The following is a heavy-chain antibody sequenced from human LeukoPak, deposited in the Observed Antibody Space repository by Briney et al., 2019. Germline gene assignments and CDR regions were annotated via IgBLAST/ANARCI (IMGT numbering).Heavy chain of an antibody. V-gene: IGHV1-18*01. Sequence: ASVKVSCKASGYTFTRYGISWVRQAAGQGVEWMGWISAYNGNTNYAQKLQGRVTMTTDTSMSTAYMELRSLRSDVTAVYYCARDRSGYSDYWGQGTLVTVSS. CDR3: ARDRSGYSDY. CDR1: GYTFTRYG. CDR2: ISAYNGNT. D-gene: IGHD3-3*01. J-gene: IGHJ4*02.